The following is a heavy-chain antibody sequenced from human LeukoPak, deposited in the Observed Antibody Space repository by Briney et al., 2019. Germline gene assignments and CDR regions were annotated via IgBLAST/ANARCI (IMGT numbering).Heavy chain of an antibody. V-gene: IGHV3-11*04. CDR3: ARVRGSYSVDY. CDR1: GFTFSDYY. Sequence: GGSLRLSCAASGFTFSDYYMSWIRQAPGKGLEWVSYISNTGSTTQYADSVEGRFTISRDNAKNSLHLQMNSLRAEDTAVYYCARVRGSYSVDYWGQGTLVTVSS. J-gene: IGHJ4*02. D-gene: IGHD1-26*01. CDR2: ISNTGSTT.